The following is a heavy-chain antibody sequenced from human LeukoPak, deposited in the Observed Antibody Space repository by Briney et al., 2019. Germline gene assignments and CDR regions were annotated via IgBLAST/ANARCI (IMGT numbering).Heavy chain of an antibody. J-gene: IGHJ4*02. CDR3: ALRPYCSGGSCYSV. D-gene: IGHD2-15*01. CDR1: GYTFTSYA. CDR2: INAGNGNT. V-gene: IGHV1-3*03. Sequence: ASVKVSCKASGYTFTSYAMHWVRQAPGQRLEWMGWINAGNGNTKYSQEFQGRVTITRDTSASTAYMELSSLRSEDMAVYYCALRPYCSGGSCYSVWGQGTLVTVYS.